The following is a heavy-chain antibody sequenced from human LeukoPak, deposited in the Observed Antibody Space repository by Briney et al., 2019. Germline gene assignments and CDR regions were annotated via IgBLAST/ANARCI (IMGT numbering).Heavy chain of an antibody. CDR3: ASASSCTDY. Sequence: GGSLRLSCAASGFAFSSYGMHCVRHAPGKGLECVAVIWYDGSNKYYADSVKGRFTISRDNSKNTLYLQMNSVRAEDTAVYYCASASSCTDYWGQGILVTVSS. D-gene: IGHD6-13*01. J-gene: IGHJ4*02. CDR1: GFAFSSYG. V-gene: IGHV3-33*01. CDR2: IWYDGSNK.